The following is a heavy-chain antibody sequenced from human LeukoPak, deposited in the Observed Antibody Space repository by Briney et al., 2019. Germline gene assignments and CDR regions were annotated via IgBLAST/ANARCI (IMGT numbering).Heavy chain of an antibody. J-gene: IGHJ4*02. D-gene: IGHD1-26*01. CDR1: GVSISDYH. CDR2: FSYSGST. Sequence: SETLSLTCSVSGVSISDYHWIWIRQPPAKGLEWMGYFSYSGSTRYNPSLKSRVTMLVDTSKNRFSLRLNSVAAADTAVYYCARMYSGTSYYFDFWGQGTLVTVSS. CDR3: ARMYSGTSYYFDF. V-gene: IGHV4-59*01.